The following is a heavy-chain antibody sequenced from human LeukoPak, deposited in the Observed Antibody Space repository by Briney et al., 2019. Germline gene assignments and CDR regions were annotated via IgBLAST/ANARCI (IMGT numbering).Heavy chain of an antibody. J-gene: IGHJ3*02. CDR3: ARDYGDYAPYDAFDI. D-gene: IGHD4-17*01. CDR2: IIPIFGTA. Sequence: SVKVSCKASGGTFSSYAISWVRQAPGQGLEWMGRIIPIFGTANYAQKFQGRVTITTDESTSTAYMELSSLRSEDTAVYYCARDYGDYAPYDAFDIWGQGTMVTVSS. V-gene: IGHV1-69*05. CDR1: GGTFSSYA.